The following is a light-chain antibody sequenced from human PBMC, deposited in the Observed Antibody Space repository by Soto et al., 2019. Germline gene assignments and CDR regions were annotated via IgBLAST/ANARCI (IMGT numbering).Light chain of an antibody. CDR3: QQYNDWPRT. J-gene: IGKJ1*01. V-gene: IGKV3-15*01. CDR2: GVS. Sequence: EIVMTQSPATLSVSPGEGATLYCRASQSVSSNLAWYQHQPGQAPRLLIYGVSTRATGVPARFSGSGSETEFTLTISSLQSEDFAIYYCQQYNDWPRTFGQGTKVEIK. CDR1: QSVSSN.